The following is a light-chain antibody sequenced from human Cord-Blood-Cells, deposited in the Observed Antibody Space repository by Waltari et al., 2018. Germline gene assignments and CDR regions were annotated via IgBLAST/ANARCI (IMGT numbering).Light chain of an antibody. CDR1: SSNIGAGYD. CDR2: GNS. CDR3: QSYDSSLSGWV. V-gene: IGLV1-40*01. J-gene: IGLJ3*02. Sequence: QSVLTQPPSVSGAQGQRVTIPRTGSSSNIGAGYDVHWYQQLPGTAPKLLIYGNSNRPSGVPYRFSGSKSGTSASLAITGLQAEDEADYYCQSYDSSLSGWVFGGGTKLTVL.